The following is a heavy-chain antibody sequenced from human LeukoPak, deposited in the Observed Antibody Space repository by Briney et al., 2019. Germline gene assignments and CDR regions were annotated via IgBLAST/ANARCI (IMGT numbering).Heavy chain of an antibody. CDR3: ARLYQQSKWKYYYYYMDV. J-gene: IGHJ6*03. CDR2: VFDSGST. V-gene: IGHV4-59*01. Sequence: SETLSLTCSVSGASFSTNYWSWIRQPPGRGLEWIGYVFDSGSTNYNPSLKSRVTISVDTSTKQVSLRLSSVTAADTAVYYCARLYQQSKWKYYYYYMDVWGKGTAVTVSS. CDR1: GASFSTNY. D-gene: IGHD1-1*01.